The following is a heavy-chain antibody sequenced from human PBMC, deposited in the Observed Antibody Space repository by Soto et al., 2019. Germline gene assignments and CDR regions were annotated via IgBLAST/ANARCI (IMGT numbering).Heavy chain of an antibody. V-gene: IGHV4-34*01. Sequence: QVQLQQWGAGLLKPSETLSLTCAVYGGSFSGYYWSWIRQPPGKGLEWIGEINHSGSTNYNPSLKSRVTISVDTSKNQFSLKLSSVTAADTAVYYCARGSRRSSGRRGGFDYWGQGTLVTVSS. CDR3: ARGSRRSSGRRGGFDY. CDR2: INHSGST. D-gene: IGHD6-19*01. CDR1: GGSFSGYY. J-gene: IGHJ4*02.